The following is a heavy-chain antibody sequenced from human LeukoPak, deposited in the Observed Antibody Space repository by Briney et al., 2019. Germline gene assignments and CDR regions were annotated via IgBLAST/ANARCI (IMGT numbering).Heavy chain of an antibody. CDR1: GYTFTSYG. D-gene: IGHD6-6*01. CDR3: AREMHSSSWGGSASSGTGY. V-gene: IGHV1-18*01. CDR2: ISAYSGNT. J-gene: IGHJ4*02. Sequence: ASVKVSCKASGYTFTSYGISWVRQAPGQGLEWMGWISAYSGNTNYAQKLQGRVTMTTDTSTSTAYMELRSLRSDDTAVYYCAREMHSSSWGGSASSGTGYWGQGTLVTVSS.